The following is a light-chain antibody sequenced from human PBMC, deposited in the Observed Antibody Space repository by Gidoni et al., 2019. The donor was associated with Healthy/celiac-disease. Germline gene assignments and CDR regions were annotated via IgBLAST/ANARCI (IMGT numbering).Light chain of an antibody. Sequence: IVMTQSQLSLPVTPGTPASIPCRSSQSLLHSNGYNYLDWYLQKPGQSPQLLIYLGSNRASGVPDRFSGSGSGTDFTLKISRVEAEDVGVYYCMQARQTLTFGGGTKVEIK. CDR1: QSLLHSNGYNY. CDR3: MQARQTLT. CDR2: LGS. J-gene: IGKJ4*01. V-gene: IGKV2-28*01.